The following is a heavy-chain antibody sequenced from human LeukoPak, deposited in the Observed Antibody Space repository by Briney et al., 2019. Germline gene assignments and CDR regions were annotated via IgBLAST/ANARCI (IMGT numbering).Heavy chain of an antibody. CDR3: ARLKISYGAPFDY. CDR1: GFTFSDYY. V-gene: IGHV3-11*01. D-gene: IGHD4/OR15-4a*01. Sequence: PGGSLRLYCAASGFTFSDYYMSWIRQAPGKGLEWVSYISSSGSTIYYADSVKGRFTISRDNAKNSLYLQMNSLRAEDTAVYYCARLKISYGAPFDYWGQGTLVTVSS. J-gene: IGHJ4*02. CDR2: ISSSGSTI.